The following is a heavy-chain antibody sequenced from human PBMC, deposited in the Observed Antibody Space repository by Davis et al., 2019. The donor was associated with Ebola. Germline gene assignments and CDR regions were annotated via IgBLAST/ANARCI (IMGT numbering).Heavy chain of an antibody. J-gene: IGHJ4*02. CDR2: IKQDGSEK. V-gene: IGHV3-7*03. CDR3: ARKSTFFDY. CDR1: GFTFSNYW. Sequence: GSLRLSCAASGFTFSNYWMSWVRQAPGKGLEWVANIKQDGSEKYYVDSVKGRFTISRDNAKNSLYLQMNSLRAEDTAVYYCARKSTFFDYWGQGTRVTVPS. D-gene: IGHD3-16*01.